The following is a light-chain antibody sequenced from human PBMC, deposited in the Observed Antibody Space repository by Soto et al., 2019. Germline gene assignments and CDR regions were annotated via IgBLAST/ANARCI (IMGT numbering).Light chain of an antibody. CDR1: SIDVGDYNY. Sequence: QSALTQPPSASGSPGQSVTISCTGTSIDVGDYNYVSWYQHHPGKAPKLMIYEVSKRPSGVPDRFSGSKSGNTASLTVSGLQAEDEADYYCSSYAGSNNYVFGTGTKVTVL. J-gene: IGLJ1*01. CDR3: SSYAGSNNYV. CDR2: EVS. V-gene: IGLV2-8*01.